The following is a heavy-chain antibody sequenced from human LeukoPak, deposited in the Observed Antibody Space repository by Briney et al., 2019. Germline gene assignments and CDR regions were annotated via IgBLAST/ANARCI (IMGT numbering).Heavy chain of an antibody. D-gene: IGHD1-26*01. CDR3: ARALNWEEGYFDY. J-gene: IGHJ4*02. V-gene: IGHV4-34*01. CDR2: INHSGST. Sequence: SETLSLTCAVYGGSFSGYYWSWIRQPPGKGLEWIGEINHSGSTNYNPSLKSRVTISVDTSKNQFSLNLNSMTAADTAVYYCARALNWEEGYFDYWGQGTLVTVSS. CDR1: GGSFSGYY.